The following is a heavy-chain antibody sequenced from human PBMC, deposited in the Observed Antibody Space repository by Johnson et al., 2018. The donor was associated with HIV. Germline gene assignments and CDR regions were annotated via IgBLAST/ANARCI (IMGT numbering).Heavy chain of an antibody. CDR1: GFTFDDYG. D-gene: IGHD3-16*01. CDR3: ARAVGVWGDQLGFDI. Sequence: VQLVESGGGVVQPGGSLRLSCAASGFTFDDYGMSWVRQAPGKGLEWVSGISWNSGSIGYADSVKGRFTISRDNAKNSLSLQMDSLRAGDTAVYYCARAVGVWGDQLGFDIWGQGTMVTVSS. V-gene: IGHV3-20*04. J-gene: IGHJ3*02. CDR2: ISWNSGSI.